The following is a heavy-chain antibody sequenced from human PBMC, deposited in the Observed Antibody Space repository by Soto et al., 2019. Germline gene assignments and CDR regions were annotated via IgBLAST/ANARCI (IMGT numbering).Heavy chain of an antibody. Sequence: GGSLRLSCEASGFTFSGYEMNWVRQAPGKGPEWVSYISSSGSTIYYADSVKGRFTISRDNAKNSLYLQMNSLRAEDTAVYYCARDRYTDGDFDYWGQGTLVPVSS. CDR1: GFTFSGYE. CDR3: ARDRYTDGDFDY. CDR2: ISSSGSTI. D-gene: IGHD5-18*01. V-gene: IGHV3-48*03. J-gene: IGHJ4*02.